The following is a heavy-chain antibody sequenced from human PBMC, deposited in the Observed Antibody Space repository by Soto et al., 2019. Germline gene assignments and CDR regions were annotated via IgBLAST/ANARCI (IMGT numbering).Heavy chain of an antibody. CDR3: ARDVVDRLDYYGMDV. Sequence: SETLSLTCTVSGGSISSGGYYWSWIRQHPGKGLEWIGYIYYSGSTYYNPSLKSRVTISVDTSKNQFSLKLSSVTAADTAVYYCARDVVDRLDYYGMDVWGQGTTVTVSS. D-gene: IGHD2-15*01. CDR2: IYYSGST. CDR1: GGSISSGGYY. V-gene: IGHV4-31*03. J-gene: IGHJ6*02.